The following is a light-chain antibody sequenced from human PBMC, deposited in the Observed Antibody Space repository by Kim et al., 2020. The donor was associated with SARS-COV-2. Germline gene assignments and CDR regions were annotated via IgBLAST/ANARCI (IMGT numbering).Light chain of an antibody. CDR3: QQYNDWPGT. CDR1: QSVSSN. CDR2: AAS. Sequence: SPGERATLSCRASQSVSSNLAWYQQKPGQAPRLLIYAASTRATGIPARFSGSGSGTEFTLTISSLQSEDFAVYYCQQYNDWPGTFGQGTKVDIK. J-gene: IGKJ1*01. V-gene: IGKV3-15*01.